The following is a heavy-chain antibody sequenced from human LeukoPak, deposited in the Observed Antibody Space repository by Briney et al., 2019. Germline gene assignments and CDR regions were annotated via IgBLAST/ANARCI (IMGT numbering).Heavy chain of an antibody. CDR3: ARGLGYYYDSSGYYLGNWFDP. Sequence: ASVKVSCTASGYTFTGYYMHWVRQAPGQGLEWMGWINPNSGGTNYAQKFQGRVTMTSDTSISTAYMELSRLRSDDTAGYYCARGLGYYYDSSGYYLGNWFDPWGQGTLVTVSS. V-gene: IGHV1-2*02. D-gene: IGHD3-22*01. CDR1: GYTFTGYY. CDR2: INPNSGGT. J-gene: IGHJ5*02.